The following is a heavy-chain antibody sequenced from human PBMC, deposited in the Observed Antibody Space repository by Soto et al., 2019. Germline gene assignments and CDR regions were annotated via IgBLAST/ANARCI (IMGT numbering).Heavy chain of an antibody. J-gene: IGHJ4*02. Sequence: EVQLVESGGGLVQPGGSLRLSCAASGFTFSSYEMNWVRQAPGKGLEWVSYISSSGSTIYYADSVKGRFTISRDNAKNSLYLQMNSLRAEDTAVYYCARGARGSIAARLLWDYWGQGTLVTVSS. CDR2: ISSSGSTI. V-gene: IGHV3-48*03. CDR1: GFTFSSYE. D-gene: IGHD6-6*01. CDR3: ARGARGSIAARLLWDY.